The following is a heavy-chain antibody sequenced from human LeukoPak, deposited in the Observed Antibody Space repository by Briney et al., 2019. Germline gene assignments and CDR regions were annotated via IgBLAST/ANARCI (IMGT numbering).Heavy chain of an antibody. V-gene: IGHV4-34*01. CDR1: GGSFSGYY. CDR2: INHSGST. J-gene: IGHJ5*02. D-gene: IGHD6-13*01. Sequence: NPSETLSLTCAVYGGSFSGYYWSWIRQPPGKGLEWIGEINHSGSTNYNPSLKSRVTISVDTSKNQFSLKLSSVTAADTAVYYCARLYSSSWDWFDPWGQGTLVTVSS. CDR3: ARLYSSSWDWFDP.